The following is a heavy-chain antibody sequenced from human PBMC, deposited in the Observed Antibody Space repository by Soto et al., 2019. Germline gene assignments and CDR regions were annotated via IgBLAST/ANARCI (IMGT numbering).Heavy chain of an antibody. CDR1: GVSISSSSYY. D-gene: IGHD6-13*01. V-gene: IGHV4-39*01. Sequence: QLQLQESGPGLVKPSETLSLTGTVSGVSISSSSYYWGWILQPPGQGLEWIGTIYYSGNTYYNQSLKSRVTIPVDTSKTQVSLKLSSVTAADTAVYYCARHGPHYSSSSYYGMDVWGQGTTVTVSS. J-gene: IGHJ6*02. CDR3: ARHGPHYSSSSYYGMDV. CDR2: IYYSGNT.